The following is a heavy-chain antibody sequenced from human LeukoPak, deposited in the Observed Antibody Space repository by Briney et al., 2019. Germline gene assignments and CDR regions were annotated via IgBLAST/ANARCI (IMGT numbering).Heavy chain of an antibody. CDR2: ISYDGSNK. CDR1: GFTFSSYA. CDR3: ARGVTMIVVVIDPPIYYFDY. Sequence: GRSLRLSCAASGFTFSSYAMHWVRQAPGKGLEWVAVISYDGSNKYYADSVKGRFTISRDNSKNPLYLQMNSLRAEDTAVYYCARGVTMIVVVIDPPIYYFDYWGQGTLVTVSS. D-gene: IGHD3-22*01. J-gene: IGHJ4*02. V-gene: IGHV3-30-3*01.